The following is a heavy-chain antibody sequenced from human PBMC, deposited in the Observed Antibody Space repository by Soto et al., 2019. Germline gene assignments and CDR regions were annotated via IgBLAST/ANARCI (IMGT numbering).Heavy chain of an antibody. CDR1: GGSFSGYY. Sequence: QVQLQQWGAGLLKPSETLSLTCAVYGGSFSGYYWNWIRQPPGKGLEWIGEINHSGSTNYNPSLQSRVTISVDTSKNQFSLKLSSVTAADTAVYYCARGYGRTFDYWGQGTLVTVSS. D-gene: IGHD3-10*01. CDR2: INHSGST. CDR3: ARGYGRTFDY. J-gene: IGHJ4*02. V-gene: IGHV4-34*01.